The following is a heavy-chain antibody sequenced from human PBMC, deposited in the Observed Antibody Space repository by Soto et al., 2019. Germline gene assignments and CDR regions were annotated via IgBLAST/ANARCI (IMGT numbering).Heavy chain of an antibody. CDR3: ATAAAGTLVLDV. Sequence: ASVKVSCKASVNTFTSYDINWVRQATGQGLEWMGWMNPNSSNTGYAQKFQGRVTMTRNTSISTAYMELSSLRSEDTAVYYCATAAAGTLVLDVWGKGTTVT. CDR1: VNTFTSYD. J-gene: IGHJ6*03. V-gene: IGHV1-8*01. D-gene: IGHD6-13*01. CDR2: MNPNSSNT.